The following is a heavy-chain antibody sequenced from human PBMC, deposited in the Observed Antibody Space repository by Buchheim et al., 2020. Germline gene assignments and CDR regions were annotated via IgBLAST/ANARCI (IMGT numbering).Heavy chain of an antibody. J-gene: IGHJ6*02. Sequence: QLQLQESGPGLVKPSETLSLTCTVSGGSISSSSYYWGWIRQPPGKGLEWIGSIYYSGTTYDNPSLKSPVPTSVDTSKNQSSLKLSSVTAADTAVYYCARQPSHELRFFGPLMDVWGQGTT. V-gene: IGHV4-39*01. CDR1: GGSISSSSYY. CDR3: ARQPSHELRFFGPLMDV. D-gene: IGHD3-3*01. CDR2: IYYSGTT.